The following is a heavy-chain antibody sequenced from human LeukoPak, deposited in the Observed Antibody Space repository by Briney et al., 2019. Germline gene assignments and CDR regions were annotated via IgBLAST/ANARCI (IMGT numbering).Heavy chain of an antibody. CDR3: ARKGIAAAGTVFGFDP. V-gene: IGHV4-39*01. CDR1: GGSISSSSYY. CDR2: IYYSGST. Sequence: SETLSLTCTVSGGSISSSSYYWGWIRQPPGKGLEWIGSIYYSGSTYYNPSLKSRVTISVDTSRNHFSLKLSSVTAANTAVYYGARKGIAAAGTVFGFDPSGQGSLVTVSS. D-gene: IGHD6-13*01. J-gene: IGHJ5*02.